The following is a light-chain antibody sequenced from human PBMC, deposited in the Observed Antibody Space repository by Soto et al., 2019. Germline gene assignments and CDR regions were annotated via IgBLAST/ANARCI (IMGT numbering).Light chain of an antibody. CDR1: QSVDRAY. CDR2: GSS. Sequence: EVVLTQSPGTLSLSPGERATLSCRASQSVDRAYLAWYQHKPGQAPRLLMYGSSNRASDIADRFSGSGSGTDFTLTISRLEPEDFAVYYCQQYSDSPPYTFGQGTKLEIK. V-gene: IGKV3-20*01. CDR3: QQYSDSPPYT. J-gene: IGKJ2*01.